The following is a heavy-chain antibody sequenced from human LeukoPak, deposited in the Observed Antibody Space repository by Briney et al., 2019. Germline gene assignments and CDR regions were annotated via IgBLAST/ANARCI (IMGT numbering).Heavy chain of an antibody. CDR1: GGSISSSSYY. CDR3: ARFRAMIVSNDAFDI. V-gene: IGHV4-39*07. J-gene: IGHJ3*02. D-gene: IGHD3-22*01. CDR2: IYYSGST. Sequence: SETLSLTCTVSGGSISSSSYYWGWIRQPPGKGLEWIGSIYYSGSTYYNPSLKSRVTISVDTSKNQFSLKLSSVTAADTAVYYCARFRAMIVSNDAFDIWGQGTMVTVSS.